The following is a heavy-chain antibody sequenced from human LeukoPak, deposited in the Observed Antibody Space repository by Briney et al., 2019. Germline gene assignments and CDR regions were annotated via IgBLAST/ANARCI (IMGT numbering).Heavy chain of an antibody. V-gene: IGHV3-15*01. CDR3: CTDDSGSYFQGDPFDI. J-gene: IGHJ3*02. CDR2: IKSKTDGGTT. Sequence: GGSLRLSCAASGFTFSHALMNWVRPAPGKGLEWVGRIKSKTDGGTTDYSAPMKGRFTISRDDSKNTLYLQMNSLKTEDTAMYYCCTDDSGSYFQGDPFDIWGQGTMVTVSS. D-gene: IGHD1-26*01. CDR1: GFTFSHAL.